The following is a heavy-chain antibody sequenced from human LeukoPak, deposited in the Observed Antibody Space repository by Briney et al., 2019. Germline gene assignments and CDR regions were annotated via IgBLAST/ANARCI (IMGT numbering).Heavy chain of an antibody. CDR3: ARDSRTGYYDFWSGYYTFDY. CDR2: ISAYNGNT. J-gene: IGHJ4*02. D-gene: IGHD3-3*01. Sequence: GSSVKVSCKASGGTFSSYAISWVRQAPGQGLEWMGWISAYNGNTNYAQKLQGRVTMTTDTSTSTAYMELRSLRSDDTAVYYCARDSRTGYYDFWSGYYTFDYWGQGTLVTVSS. CDR1: GGTFSSYA. V-gene: IGHV1-18*01.